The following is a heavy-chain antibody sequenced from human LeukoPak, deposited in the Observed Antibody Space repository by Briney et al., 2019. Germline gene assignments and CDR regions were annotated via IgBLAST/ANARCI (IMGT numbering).Heavy chain of an antibody. Sequence: PGGSLSLSCAASGFTFNICAKSWIRQAPGTGLDLVSSIGSTDIYYADSEKGRFTVSRDNFKKTLYLHLNNLRAEDSAVYYCEKDATPGNSIWDYFAFWDQGTVVTVSS. D-gene: IGHD1-7*01. CDR2: IGSTDI. CDR1: GFTFNICA. CDR3: EKDATPGNSIWDYFAF. J-gene: IGHJ4*02. V-gene: IGHV3-23*01.